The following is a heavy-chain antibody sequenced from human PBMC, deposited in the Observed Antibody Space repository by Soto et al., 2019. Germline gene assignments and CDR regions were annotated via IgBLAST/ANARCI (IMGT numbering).Heavy chain of an antibody. J-gene: IGHJ4*02. Sequence: ASETLSLTCTVSGGSISSYYWSWIRQPPGKGLEWIGYIYYSGSTNYNPSLKSRVTISVDTSKNQFSLKLSSVTAADTAVYYCARANTRAYSGSYYFDYWGQGTLVTV. CDR2: IYYSGST. CDR1: GGSISSYY. CDR3: ARANTRAYSGSYYFDY. D-gene: IGHD1-26*01. V-gene: IGHV4-59*01.